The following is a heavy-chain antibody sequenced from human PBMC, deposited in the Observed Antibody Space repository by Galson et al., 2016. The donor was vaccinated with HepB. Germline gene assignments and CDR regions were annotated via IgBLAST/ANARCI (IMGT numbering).Heavy chain of an antibody. D-gene: IGHD3-9*01. Sequence: SLRLSCAASGFTFSNYSMNWVRQAPGKGLEWVSYISGSSNTIYYAVSVKGRFTVSRDNAKNSLSLQMNRLRDEDTAVYYCARSGYTNLDYWGQGTLVTVSS. V-gene: IGHV3-48*02. CDR2: ISGSSNTI. CDR1: GFTFSNYS. J-gene: IGHJ4*02. CDR3: ARSGYTNLDY.